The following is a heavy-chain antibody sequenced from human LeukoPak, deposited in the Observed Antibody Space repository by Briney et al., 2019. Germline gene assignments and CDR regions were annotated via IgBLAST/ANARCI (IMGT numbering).Heavy chain of an antibody. CDR2: ISTSSTLI. D-gene: IGHD2-15*01. V-gene: IGHV3-21*01. CDR3: ARESRAAIDY. CDR1: GFSFTDYT. J-gene: IGHJ4*02. Sequence: PGGSLRLSCGASGFSFTDYTFSWVRQAPGKGLQWVSSISTSSTLIYYADSVKGRFTVSRDNAKNSLYLEMNSLRVDDTAVYDCARESRAAIDYWGQGTLVTVSS.